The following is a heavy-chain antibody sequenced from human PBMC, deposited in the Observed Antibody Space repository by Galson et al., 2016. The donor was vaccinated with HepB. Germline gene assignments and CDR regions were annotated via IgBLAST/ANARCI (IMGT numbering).Heavy chain of an antibody. Sequence: ETLSLTCAVSGVSISSSDWWSWVRQPPGQGLEWIGQIFHSGRVNYTPSLASRVTISIDTSNNHFSLRLTSVTAADTALYYCARQYWGGPSDYWGQGTLVIVSS. J-gene: IGHJ4*02. V-gene: IGHV4-4*02. CDR3: ARQYWGGPSDY. D-gene: IGHD2/OR15-2a*01. CDR2: IFHSGRV. CDR1: GVSISSSDW.